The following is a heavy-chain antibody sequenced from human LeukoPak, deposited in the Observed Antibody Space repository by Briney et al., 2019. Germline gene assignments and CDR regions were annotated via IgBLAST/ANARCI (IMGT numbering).Heavy chain of an antibody. CDR1: GGSISSYY. D-gene: IGHD3-3*01. V-gene: IGHV4-59*01. Sequence: PSETLSLTCTVSGGSISSYYWSWIRQPPGKGLEWIGYIYYSGSTNYSPSLKSRVTISVDTSKNQFSLKLSSVTAADTAVYYCARVRRDFWSGYFDYWGQGTLVTVSS. CDR3: ARVRRDFWSGYFDY. J-gene: IGHJ4*02. CDR2: IYYSGST.